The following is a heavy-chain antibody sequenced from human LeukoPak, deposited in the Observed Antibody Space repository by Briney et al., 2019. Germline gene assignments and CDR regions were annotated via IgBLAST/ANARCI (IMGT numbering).Heavy chain of an antibody. CDR3: VASRWSGALDF. D-gene: IGHD3-3*01. Sequence: GGSLRLSCVGSSIRFADHWMLWVRQVPGKPPAWVARSDRDGVVREYADSVKGRFTIPRDNARNTIHLEMNRLKVEDTAIYYCVASRWSGALDFWGQGSLVTVCS. V-gene: IGHV3-74*01. J-gene: IGHJ4*02. CDR2: SDRDGVVR. CDR1: SIRFADHW.